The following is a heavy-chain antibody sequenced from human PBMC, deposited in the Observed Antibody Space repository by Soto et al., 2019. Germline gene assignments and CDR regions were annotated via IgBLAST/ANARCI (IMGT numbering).Heavy chain of an antibody. CDR3: AREGSPGGYYYYGMDV. Sequence: EVQLVESGGGLVQPGGSLRLSCAASGFTFSSYEMNWVRQAPGKGLEWVSYISSSGSTIYYADSVKGRFTISRDNAKNSLYLQMNSLRVEDTAVYYCAREGSPGGYYYYGMDVWGQGTTVTVSS. J-gene: IGHJ6*02. CDR2: ISSSGSTI. CDR1: GFTFSSYE. V-gene: IGHV3-48*03. D-gene: IGHD1-26*01.